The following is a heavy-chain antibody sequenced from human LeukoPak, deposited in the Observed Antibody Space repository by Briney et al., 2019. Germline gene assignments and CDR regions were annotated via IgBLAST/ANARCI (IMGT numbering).Heavy chain of an antibody. Sequence: SETLSLTCTVSGGSFSSYYWSWIRQPPGKGLEWIAYIYYSGSTNYNPSLKSRVTISVDTSKNQFSLKLSSVSAADTAVYYCARLGAPTHYYYYYMDVWGKGTTVTISS. D-gene: IGHD3-16*01. V-gene: IGHV4-59*12. CDR1: GGSFSSYY. J-gene: IGHJ6*03. CDR2: IYYSGST. CDR3: ARLGAPTHYYYYYMDV.